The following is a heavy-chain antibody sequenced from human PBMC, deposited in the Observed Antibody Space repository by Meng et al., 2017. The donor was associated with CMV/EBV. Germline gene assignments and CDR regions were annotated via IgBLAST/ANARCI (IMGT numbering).Heavy chain of an antibody. CDR3: TRDAHLTTVTPNWFDP. CDR1: GDTFTDYY. V-gene: IGHV1-2*02. D-gene: IGHD4-17*01. Sequence: QWQLVQSGAEPRKPGASVKVSCKASGDTFTDYYMHWVRQAPGQGLEWMGCINPNSGDTNYAQKFQGRVTMTRDTSISTAYMELSRLRSDDTAVYYCTRDAHLTTVTPNWFDPWGQGTLVTVSS. CDR2: INPNSGDT. J-gene: IGHJ5*02.